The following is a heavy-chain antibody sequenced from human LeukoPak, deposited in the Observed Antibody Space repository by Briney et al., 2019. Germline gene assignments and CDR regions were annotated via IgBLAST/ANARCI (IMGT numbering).Heavy chain of an antibody. J-gene: IGHJ4*02. CDR2: IYHSGST. CDR3: ARRGFDSNPFDY. D-gene: IGHD3-22*01. V-gene: IGHV4-38-2*01. Sequence: PSETLSLTCAVSGYSISSGYYWGWVRQPPGKGPEWIGSIYHSGSTYYNPSLKSRVTISVDTSKNQFSLKLSSVTAADTAVYYCARRGFDSNPFDYWGQGTLVTVSS. CDR1: GYSISSGYY.